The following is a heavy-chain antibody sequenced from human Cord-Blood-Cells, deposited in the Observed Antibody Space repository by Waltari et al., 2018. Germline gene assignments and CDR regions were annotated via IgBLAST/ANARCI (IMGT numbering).Heavy chain of an antibody. D-gene: IGHD6-19*01. V-gene: IGHV4-34*01. CDR1: GGSFSGSY. J-gene: IGHJ4*02. CDR2: INHSGST. CDR3: ARGTGLGYYFDY. Sequence: QVQLQQWGAGLLKPSETLSLTCAVYGGSFSGSYWSLIRQPPGTGLEWIGEINHSGSTNYNPSLKSRVTISVDTSKNQFSLKLSSVTAADTAVYYCARGTGLGYYFDYWGQGTLVTVSS.